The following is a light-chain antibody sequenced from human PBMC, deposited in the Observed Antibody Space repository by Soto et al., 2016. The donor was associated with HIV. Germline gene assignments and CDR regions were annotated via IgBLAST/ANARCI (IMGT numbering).Light chain of an antibody. V-gene: IGKV1-5*03. J-gene: IGKJ2*01. Sequence: DIQMTQSPSSLSASVGDRVTITCRASQSIGTSLSWLQQRPGKAPKLLIYKASSLESGVPSRFSGSGSGTEFTLTISSLQPDDFATYYCQQYNSYSPNTFGQGTKLEIK. CDR1: QSIGTS. CDR2: KAS. CDR3: QQYNSYSPNT.